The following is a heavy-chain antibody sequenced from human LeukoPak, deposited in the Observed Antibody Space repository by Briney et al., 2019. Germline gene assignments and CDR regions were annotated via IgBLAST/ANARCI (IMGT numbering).Heavy chain of an antibody. Sequence: KPSETLSLTCTVSGGSMRDYYWSWIRQPPRKGLEWIGYFDDSGSTSYNPSLKSRVTISVDTSKNQLSLKLNSATAADTAVYYCTRHSRDSGGAFQYWGQGTPVTVSS. CDR1: GGSMRDYY. J-gene: IGHJ1*01. V-gene: IGHV4-59*08. D-gene: IGHD4-23*01. CDR3: TRHSRDSGGAFQY. CDR2: FDDSGST.